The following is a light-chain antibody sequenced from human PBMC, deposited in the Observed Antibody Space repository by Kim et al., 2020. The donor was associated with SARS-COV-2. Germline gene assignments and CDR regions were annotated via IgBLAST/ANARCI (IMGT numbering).Light chain of an antibody. V-gene: IGKV1-13*02. CDR1: QGIGTS. Sequence: AIQLAQSPSSLSASFGDRVTITCRASQGIGTSLAWYRQRPGKAPQLLMEGTSTLESGVPSGFTGSGSGTDFILTISSLQPEDFATYYCQQFKSFPPTFGQGTKVEIK. J-gene: IGKJ1*01. CDR2: GTS. CDR3: QQFKSFPPT.